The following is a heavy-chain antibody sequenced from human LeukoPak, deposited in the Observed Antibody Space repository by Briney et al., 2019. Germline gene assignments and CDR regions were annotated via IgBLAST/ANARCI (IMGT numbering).Heavy chain of an antibody. CDR2: ISRSGENT. J-gene: IGHJ6*03. D-gene: IGHD1-7*01. CDR3: AKRRGLELLYYYYMDV. V-gene: IGHV3-23*01. Sequence: GGSLRLSCAASGFTFSSYAMSWVRQAPGKGLEWVSAISRSGENTYYADSVKGRFTISRDNSNNTLYLQMNSLRAEDTAVYYCAKRRGLELLYYYYMDVWGKGTTVTVSS. CDR1: GFTFSSYA.